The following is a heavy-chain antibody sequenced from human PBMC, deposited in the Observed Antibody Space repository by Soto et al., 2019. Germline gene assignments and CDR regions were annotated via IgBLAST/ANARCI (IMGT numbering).Heavy chain of an antibody. CDR2: ISSVNGSP. CDR1: SYTFISYG. J-gene: IGHJ6*02. V-gene: IGHV1-18*01. CDR3: ARPATSCSRHGGCMDV. D-gene: IGHD6-13*01. Sequence: QAQLMQSGAEVKEPGASVKASCKALSYTFISYGLYWVRQAPGQGLEWMGWISSVNGSPDYAQKFQGRVTMTTDTKTNTAYMELRSLTSDDTAIYYCARPATSCSRHGGCMDVWGQGTTVTFTS.